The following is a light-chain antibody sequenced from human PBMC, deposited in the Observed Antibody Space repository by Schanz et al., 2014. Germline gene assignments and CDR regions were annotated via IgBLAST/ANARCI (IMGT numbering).Light chain of an antibody. J-gene: IGKJ5*01. CDR2: GAS. CDR1: QSVSDN. Sequence: EIVLTQSPGTLSLSPGERATLSCRASQSVSDNLAWYQQKPGQAPRLLIYGASRRATGIPDRFSGSGSGTDFTLTISRLEPEDFAVYYCQQYGSSPSITFGQGTRLEIK. V-gene: IGKV3-20*01. CDR3: QQYGSSPSIT.